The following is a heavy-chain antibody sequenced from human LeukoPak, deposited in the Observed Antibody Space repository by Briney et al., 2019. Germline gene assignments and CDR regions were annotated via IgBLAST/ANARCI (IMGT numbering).Heavy chain of an antibody. J-gene: IGHJ6*02. CDR2: INHSGST. D-gene: IGHD2-21*02. Sequence: SETPSLTCAVYGGSFSGYYWSWIRQPPGKGLEWIGEINHSGSTNYNPSLKSRVTISVDTSKNQFSLKLSSVTAADTAVYYCARVPIVVVTRLRGGYYYYYGMDVWGQGTTVTVSS. V-gene: IGHV4-34*01. CDR1: GGSFSGYY. CDR3: ARVPIVVVTRLRGGYYYYYGMDV.